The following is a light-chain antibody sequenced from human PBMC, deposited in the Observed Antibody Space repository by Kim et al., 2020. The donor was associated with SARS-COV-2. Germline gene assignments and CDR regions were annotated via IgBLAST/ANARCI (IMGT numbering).Light chain of an antibody. CDR3: QQCKTYPYT. CDR1: QSISTW. CDR2: KAS. V-gene: IGKV1-5*03. J-gene: IGKJ2*01. Sequence: SASVGARVTNTGRASQSISTWLAGYQQKPGKPPKLLIYKASTSESGVPSRFSGSGSGTEFTLTISSLQPDDFATYYCQQCKTYPYTFGRGTKLEI.